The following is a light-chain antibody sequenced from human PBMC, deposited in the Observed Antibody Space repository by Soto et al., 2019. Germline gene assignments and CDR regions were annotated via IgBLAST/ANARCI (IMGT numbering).Light chain of an antibody. CDR1: QSVGTF. Sequence: EIVLTQSPATLSLSPGESATLSCRASQSVGTFLAWYQHKPGQAPRLLILDASTRATGVPPRFSGSKSGTDFTLTIGRLEPEDFAVYYCQQRRTWPLTFGGGPKVDI. J-gene: IGKJ4*01. CDR2: DAS. V-gene: IGKV3-11*01. CDR3: QQRRTWPLT.